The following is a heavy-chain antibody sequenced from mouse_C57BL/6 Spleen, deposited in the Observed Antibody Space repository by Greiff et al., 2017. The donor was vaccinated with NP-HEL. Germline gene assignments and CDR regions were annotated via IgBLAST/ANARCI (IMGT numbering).Heavy chain of an antibody. V-gene: IGHV5-6*01. CDR2: ISSGGSYT. J-gene: IGHJ2*01. CDR1: GFTFSSYG. CDR3: ARQGGREYFDY. D-gene: IGHD3-3*01. Sequence: EVQRVESGGDLVKPGGSLKLSCAASGFTFSSYGMSWVRQTPDKRLEWVATISSGGSYTYYPDSVKGRFTISRDNAKNTLYLQMSSLKAEDTAMYYCARQGGREYFDYWGQGTTLTVSS.